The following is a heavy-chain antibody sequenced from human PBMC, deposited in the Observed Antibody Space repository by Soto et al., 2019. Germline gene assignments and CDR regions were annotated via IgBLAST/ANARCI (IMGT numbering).Heavy chain of an antibody. Sequence: GASVKVSCKASGYTFTSYGISWVRQAPGQGLEWMGWISAYNGNTNYAQKLQGRVTMTTDTSTSTAYMELRSLRSDDTAVYYCARDGERYSYGSNDAFDIWGQGTMVTVSS. J-gene: IGHJ3*02. D-gene: IGHD5-18*01. CDR3: ARDGERYSYGSNDAFDI. V-gene: IGHV1-18*01. CDR2: ISAYNGNT. CDR1: GYTFTSYG.